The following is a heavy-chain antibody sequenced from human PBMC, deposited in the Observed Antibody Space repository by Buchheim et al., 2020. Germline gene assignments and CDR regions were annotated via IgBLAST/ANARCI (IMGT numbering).Heavy chain of an antibody. Sequence: VQLLESGGGLVQPGGSLRLSCAASGFTFSSYSMNWVRQAPGKGLEWVAVIWYDGSNKYYADSVKGRFTISRDNSKNTLYLQMNSLRAEDTAVYYCAREVVVVAARSYYYYMDVWGKGTT. D-gene: IGHD2-15*01. V-gene: IGHV3-33*08. CDR1: GFTFSSYS. J-gene: IGHJ6*03. CDR3: AREVVVVAARSYYYYMDV. CDR2: IWYDGSNK.